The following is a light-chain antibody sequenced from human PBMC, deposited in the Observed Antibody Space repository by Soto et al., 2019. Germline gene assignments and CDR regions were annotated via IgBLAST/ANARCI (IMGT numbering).Light chain of an antibody. CDR3: QSYDSSLSVLYV. CDR2: GNI. CDR1: NSNIGAGYE. V-gene: IGLV1-40*01. Sequence: QSVLTQPPSVSGAPGQRVIISCTGSNSNIGAGYEVHWFQQLPGTAPKLLIYGNINRPSGVPDRFSGSKSGTSASLAITGLQPEDEADYYCQSYDSSLSVLYVFGTGTQLTVL. J-gene: IGLJ1*01.